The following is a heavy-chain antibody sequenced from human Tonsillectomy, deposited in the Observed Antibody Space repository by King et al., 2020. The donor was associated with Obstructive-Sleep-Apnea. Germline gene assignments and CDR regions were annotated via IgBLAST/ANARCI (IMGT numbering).Heavy chain of an antibody. CDR1: GGSISSSSYY. Sequence: QLQESGPGLVKPSETLSLTCTVSGGSISSSSYYWGWIRQPPGKGLEWIGCIYYSGSTYYNPSLKSRATISVDTSKNQFSLKRISVTAAATAVYYCARDYGCGAARPPNWFDPWGQGTLVTVSS. D-gene: IGHD6-6*01. CDR3: ARDYGCGAARPPNWFDP. V-gene: IGHV4-39*07. CDR2: IYYSGST. J-gene: IGHJ5*02.